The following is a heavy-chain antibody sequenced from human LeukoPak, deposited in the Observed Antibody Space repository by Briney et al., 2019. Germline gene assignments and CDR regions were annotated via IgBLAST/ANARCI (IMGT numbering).Heavy chain of an antibody. V-gene: IGHV3-7*01. CDR2: MNQDGSDK. J-gene: IGHJ6*02. Sequence: GGSLRLSCAASGFTFSDSWMSWVRQAPGKGLEWVANMNQDGSDKDYVDSVKGRFTISRDNARNSLYLQMGSLRAEVTAVYYCATYTHWVAGDVWGQGTTVTVSS. CDR1: GFTFSDSW. D-gene: IGHD3-16*01. CDR3: ATYTHWVAGDV.